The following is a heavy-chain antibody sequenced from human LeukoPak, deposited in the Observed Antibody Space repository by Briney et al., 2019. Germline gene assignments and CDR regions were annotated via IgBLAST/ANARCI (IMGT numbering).Heavy chain of an antibody. CDR2: IYYSGST. V-gene: IGHV4-61*01. J-gene: IGHJ4*02. CDR1: GGSVSSGSYY. CDR3: ARIVYGDCGDYGEGHYFDY. Sequence: SDTLSLTCTVSGGSVSSGSYYWSWIRQPPGKGLEWIGYIYYSGSTNYNPSLKSRVTISVDTSKNQFSLKLSSVTAADTAVYYCARIVYGDCGDYGEGHYFDYWGQGTLVTVSS. D-gene: IGHD4-17*01.